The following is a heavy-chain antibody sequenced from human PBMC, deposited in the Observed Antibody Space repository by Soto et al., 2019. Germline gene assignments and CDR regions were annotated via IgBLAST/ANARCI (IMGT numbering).Heavy chain of an antibody. CDR1: GFTFSSYA. J-gene: IGHJ4*02. Sequence: EVQLLESGGGLVQPGGSLRLSCAASGFTFSSYAMSWVRQAPGKGLEWVAGISGSGGSTYYADSVKGRFTISRDNSKNTLYLQMSSVRAEDTAVYYCAKIREHGYYYDFDYWGRGTLVTVSS. CDR3: AKIREHGYYYDFDY. D-gene: IGHD3-22*01. V-gene: IGHV3-23*01. CDR2: ISGSGGST.